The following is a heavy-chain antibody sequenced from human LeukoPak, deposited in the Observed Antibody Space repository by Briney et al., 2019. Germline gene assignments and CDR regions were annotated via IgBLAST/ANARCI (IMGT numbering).Heavy chain of an antibody. CDR3: ARGLGATKVWEANYYYGMDV. D-gene: IGHD5-12*01. CDR2: IIPILGIA. Sequence: SVKVSCKASGGTFSSYTISWVRQAPGQGLEWMGRIIPILGIANYAQKFQGRVTITADKSTSTAYMELSSLRSEDTAVYYCARGLGATKVWEANYYYGMDVWGQGTTVTVSS. J-gene: IGHJ6*02. CDR1: GGTFSSYT. V-gene: IGHV1-69*02.